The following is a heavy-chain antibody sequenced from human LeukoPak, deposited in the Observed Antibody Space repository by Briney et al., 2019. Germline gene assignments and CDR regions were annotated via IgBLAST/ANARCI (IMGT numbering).Heavy chain of an antibody. CDR3: ARYGSGSVFSYYYYYMDV. V-gene: IGHV1-18*01. CDR2: ISAYNGNR. J-gene: IGHJ6*03. D-gene: IGHD3-10*01. Sequence: ASVKVSCKASGYPFYTYGISWVRQAPGQGLEWMGWISAYNGNRNYGQKLQGRVTMTTDTSTSNAYMQLRSLRSDDTAVYYCARYGSGSVFSYYYYYMDVWGKGTTVTVSS. CDR1: GYPFYTYG.